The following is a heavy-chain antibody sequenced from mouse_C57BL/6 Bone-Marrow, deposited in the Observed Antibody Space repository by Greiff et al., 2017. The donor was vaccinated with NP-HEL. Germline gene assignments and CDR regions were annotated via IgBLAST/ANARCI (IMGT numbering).Heavy chain of an antibody. Sequence: EVQRVESGGGLVKPGGSLKLSCAASGFTFSDYGMHWVRQAPEKGLEWVAYISSGSSTIYYADTVKGRFTISRDNAKNTLFLQMTSLRSEDTAMYYCARGTFYGKVGFDYWGQGTTLTVSS. CDR3: ARGTFYGKVGFDY. D-gene: IGHD1-1*01. V-gene: IGHV5-17*01. CDR2: ISSGSSTI. J-gene: IGHJ2*01. CDR1: GFTFSDYG.